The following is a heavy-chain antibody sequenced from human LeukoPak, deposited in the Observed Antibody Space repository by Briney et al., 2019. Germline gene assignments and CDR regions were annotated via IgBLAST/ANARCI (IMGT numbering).Heavy chain of an antibody. D-gene: IGHD6-19*01. CDR1: GYTFTSYG. Sequence: EASVKVSCKASGYTFTSYGISWVRQAPGQGLEWMGWISAYNGNTNYAQKLQGRVTMATDTSTSTAYMELRSLRSDDTAVYYCARGPGIAVASSNWYWGQGTLVTVSS. CDR2: ISAYNGNT. J-gene: IGHJ4*02. V-gene: IGHV1-18*01. CDR3: ARGPGIAVASSNWY.